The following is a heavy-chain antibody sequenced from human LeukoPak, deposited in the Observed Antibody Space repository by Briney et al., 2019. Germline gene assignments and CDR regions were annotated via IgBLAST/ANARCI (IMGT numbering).Heavy chain of an antibody. J-gene: IGHJ3*02. V-gene: IGHV4-59*01. Sequence: PSETLSLTCTVSGGSISSYYWSWIRQPPGKGLEWIGYIYYSGSTNYNPSLKSRVTISVDTSKNQFSLKLSSVTAADTAVYYCARAPQQWLVHGLAFDIWGQGTMVTVSS. CDR2: IYYSGST. D-gene: IGHD6-19*01. CDR1: GGSISSYY. CDR3: ARAPQQWLVHGLAFDI.